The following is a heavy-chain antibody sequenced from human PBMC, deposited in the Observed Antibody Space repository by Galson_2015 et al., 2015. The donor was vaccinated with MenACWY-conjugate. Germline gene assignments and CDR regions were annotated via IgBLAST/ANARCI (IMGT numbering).Heavy chain of an antibody. CDR1: GFTFSSYS. V-gene: IGHV3-48*04. J-gene: IGHJ6*01. CDR3: ARDPRFGYGDYVGYYYYGKDV. CDR2: ISSSSSTI. Sequence: SLRLSCAASGFTFSSYSMNWVRQAPGKGLEWVSYISSSSSTIYYADSVKGRFTISRDNAKNSLYLQMNSLRAEDTAVYYCARDPRFGYGDYVGYYYYGKDVWGQGTTVTVSS. D-gene: IGHD4-17*01.